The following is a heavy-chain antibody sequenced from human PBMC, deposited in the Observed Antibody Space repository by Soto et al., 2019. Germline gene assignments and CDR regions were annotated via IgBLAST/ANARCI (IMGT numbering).Heavy chain of an antibody. D-gene: IGHD3-16*01. CDR1: GFTFSNYA. J-gene: IGHJ4*02. V-gene: IGHV3-23*01. Sequence: EVQLLESGGGLLQPGGSLRLSCAASGFTFSNYAMNWVRQAPGKGLEWVSTISGSGDSTYYADSVKGRFTISRDNSKNTLYLQMNSLRAEDTAVYFCAKHIPNISPRLFDYWGQGTLVTVSS. CDR3: AKHIPNISPRLFDY. CDR2: ISGSGDST.